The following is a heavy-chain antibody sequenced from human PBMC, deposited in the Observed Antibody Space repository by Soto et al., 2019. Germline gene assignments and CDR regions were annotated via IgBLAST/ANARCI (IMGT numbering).Heavy chain of an antibody. CDR2: ISGSGDNT. CDR1: GFTFSSYA. CDR3: AKDLGTDDFWSAYYTYYYMDV. D-gene: IGHD3-3*01. Sequence: EVQLLESGGGLVQPGGSLRLSCAASGFTFSSYALNWVRQAPGKGLEWVSVISGSGDNTYYADSVKGRLTISRDNSKNTLYLQRNSLRAEDTAVYYCAKDLGTDDFWSAYYTYYYMDVWGKGTTVTVSS. V-gene: IGHV3-23*01. J-gene: IGHJ6*03.